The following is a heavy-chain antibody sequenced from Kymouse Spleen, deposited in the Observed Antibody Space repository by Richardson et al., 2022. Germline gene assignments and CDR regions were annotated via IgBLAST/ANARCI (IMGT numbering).Heavy chain of an antibody. CDR3: ARDQDILTGY*TLHYYYYGMDV. D-gene: IGHD3-9*01. Sequence: EVQLVESGGGLVKPGGSLRLSCAASGFTFSSYSMNWVRQAPGKGLEWVSSISSSSSYIYYADSVKGRFTISRDNAKNSLYLQMNSLRAEDTAVYYCARDQDILTGY*TLHYYYYGMDVWGQGTTVTVSS. CDR1: GFTFSSYS. CDR2: ISSSSSYI. V-gene: IGHV3-21*03. J-gene: IGHJ6*02.